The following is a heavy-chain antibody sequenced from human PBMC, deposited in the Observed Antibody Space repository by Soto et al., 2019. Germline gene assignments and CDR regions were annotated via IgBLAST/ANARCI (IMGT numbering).Heavy chain of an antibody. J-gene: IGHJ4*02. Sequence: GESLKISCKVSGDSFTGFWIGWVRQMPGKGLEWLGSIYPRDSDTRYSPSFQGQVTISADKSLSTAYLQWNSLQASDTAIYYCARQHPLDSRVWFTWGQGTVVTVSS. CDR1: GDSFTGFW. V-gene: IGHV5-51*01. CDR3: ARQHPLDSRVWFT. CDR2: IYPRDSDT. D-gene: IGHD6-19*01.